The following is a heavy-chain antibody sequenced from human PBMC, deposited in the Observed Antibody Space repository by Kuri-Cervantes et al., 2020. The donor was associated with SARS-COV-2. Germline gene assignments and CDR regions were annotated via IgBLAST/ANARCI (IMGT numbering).Heavy chain of an antibody. V-gene: IGHV3-21*01. CDR1: GFTFSSYS. CDR3: ARGPRVYDILTGYYCAFDI. CDR2: ISSSSSYI. D-gene: IGHD3-9*01. Sequence: LSLTCAASGFTFSSYSMNWVRQAPGKGLEWVSSISSSSSYIYYADSVKGRFTISRDNAKNSLYLQMNSLRAEDTDVYYCARGPRVYDILTGYYCAFDIWGQGTMVTVSS. J-gene: IGHJ3*02.